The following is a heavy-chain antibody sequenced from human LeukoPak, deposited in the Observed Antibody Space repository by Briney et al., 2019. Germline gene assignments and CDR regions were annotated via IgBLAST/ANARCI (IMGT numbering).Heavy chain of an antibody. J-gene: IGHJ4*02. Sequence: ASVKVSCKASGSIFTDYYIHWVRQARGQALEWMGWINPSSGGTYFAQRFEARVTLTRDTSINTAYMEMRGLTSDDTAIYYCAKSQYSFGSGSTRPLFDHWGQGTLVTVSS. D-gene: IGHD3-10*01. CDR2: INPSSGGT. CDR3: AKSQYSFGSGSTRPLFDH. V-gene: IGHV1-2*02. CDR1: GSIFTDYY.